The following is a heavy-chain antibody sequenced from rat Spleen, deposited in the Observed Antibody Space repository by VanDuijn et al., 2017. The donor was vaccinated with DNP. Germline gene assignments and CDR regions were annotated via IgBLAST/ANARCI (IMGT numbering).Heavy chain of an antibody. J-gene: IGHJ3*01. CDR2: IYTGSGGT. CDR3: ASSWVGVRGIWFAF. CDR1: GSTFTSYY. V-gene: IGHV1-43*01. Sequence: QVQLQQSGAELAKPGSSVMISCKASGSTFTSYYIGWIKQTTGQGLEYIGYIYTGSGGTNYNEKFKGKATLTVDKSSSTAFMQLSSLTPDDSAVYYCASSWVGVRGIWFAFWGQGTLVTVSS. D-gene: IGHD4-3*01.